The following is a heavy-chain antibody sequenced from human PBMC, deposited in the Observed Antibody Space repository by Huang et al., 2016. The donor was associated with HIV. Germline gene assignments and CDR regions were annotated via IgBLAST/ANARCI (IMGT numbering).Heavy chain of an antibody. CDR2: INHSRTT. J-gene: IGHJ4*02. CDR3: ARGRGRSGYHLEF. D-gene: IGHD3-3*01. Sequence: QVRLHQWGTGLLKPSETLSLTCAVYGGSFSGYYWTWIRQSPRKGLEWIGEINHSRTTNYNPSLKSRVPMSVDTSKNQFSVKLRSVTAADTAIYYCARGRGRSGYHLEFWGQGTLVSVSP. CDR1: GGSFSGYY. V-gene: IGHV4-34*01.